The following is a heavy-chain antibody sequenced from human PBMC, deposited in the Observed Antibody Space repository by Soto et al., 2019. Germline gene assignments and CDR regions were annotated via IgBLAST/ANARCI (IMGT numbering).Heavy chain of an antibody. Sequence: SEKVSCKASGFTFTSSAVQWVRQARGQRLEWIGWIVVGSGNTNYAQKFQERVTITRDMSTSTAYMELSSLRSEDPAVYYCAADDPVTKRYYYNCINFIGRVTT. J-gene: IGHJ6*02. D-gene: IGHD2-8*01. V-gene: IGHV1-58*01. CDR3: AADDPVTKRYYYNCINF. CDR1: GFTFTSSA. CDR2: IVVGSGNT.